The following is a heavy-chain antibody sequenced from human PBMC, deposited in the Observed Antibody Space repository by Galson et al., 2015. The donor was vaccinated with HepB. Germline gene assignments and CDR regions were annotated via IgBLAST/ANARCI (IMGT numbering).Heavy chain of an antibody. V-gene: IGHV3-21*01. CDR1: GFTFSSYS. Sequence: SLRLSCAAFGFTFSSYSMNWVRQAPGKGLEWVSSISSSSSYIYYADSVKGRFTISRDNAKNSLYLQMNSLRAEDTAVYYCARDPPRGATPDYWGQGTLVTVSS. CDR3: ARDPPRGATPDY. J-gene: IGHJ4*02. CDR2: ISSSSSYI. D-gene: IGHD5-24*01.